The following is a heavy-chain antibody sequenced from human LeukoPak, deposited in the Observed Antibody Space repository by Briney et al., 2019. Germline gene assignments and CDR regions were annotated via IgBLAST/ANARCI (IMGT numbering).Heavy chain of an antibody. V-gene: IGHV3-21*01. D-gene: IGHD2-2*02. CDR2: ISGGSSYI. CDR3: ARKGVFCSSTSCYRAEFDY. J-gene: IGHJ4*02. CDR1: GFTFSSCS. Sequence: GGSLRLSCAASGFTFSSCSMSWVRQAPGKGLEWVSSISGGSSYIYYADSVKGRFTISRDNAKNSLYLQMDSLTAEDTAVYYCARKGVFCSSTSCYRAEFDYWGQGTLVTVSS.